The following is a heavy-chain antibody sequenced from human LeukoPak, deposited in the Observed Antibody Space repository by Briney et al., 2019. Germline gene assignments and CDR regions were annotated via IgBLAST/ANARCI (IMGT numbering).Heavy chain of an antibody. D-gene: IGHD3-10*01. V-gene: IGHV3-30-3*01. CDR1: GFTFSSYA. CDR2: TSSDLNVK. Sequence: GGSLRLSCAASGFTFSSYAMHWVRQAPGKGLEWVAITSSDLNVKLYADSVKGRFTISRDNSRSTLYLQMNSLRPEDTAIYYCAREGYYGSGSPPSLYFDYWGQGTLVTVSS. CDR3: AREGYYGSGSPPSLYFDY. J-gene: IGHJ4*02.